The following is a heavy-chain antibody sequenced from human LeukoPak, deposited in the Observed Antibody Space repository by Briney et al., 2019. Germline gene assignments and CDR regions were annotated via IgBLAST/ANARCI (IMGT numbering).Heavy chain of an antibody. Sequence: GGSLRLFCGASGFTFSSYEMNWVRQARGKGLEGVSYISCSGSTKFYAESVKGRFTIPRDNAKNSLYLQMNSLRAEDTAVYYCARAVLGDYGVSFDYWGQGTLVTVSS. CDR3: ARAVLGDYGVSFDY. J-gene: IGHJ4*02. D-gene: IGHD4-17*01. CDR1: GFTFSSYE. CDR2: ISCSGSTK. V-gene: IGHV3-48*03.